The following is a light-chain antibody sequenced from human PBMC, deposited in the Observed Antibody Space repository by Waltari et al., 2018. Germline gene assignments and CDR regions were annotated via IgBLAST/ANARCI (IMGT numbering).Light chain of an antibody. CDR1: SSDVGGYKY. Sequence: QSALTQPRSVSGSPGQSVTISCTGTSSDVGGYKYVSWYKQHPGKAPKLMIFDVRKRPSGVPDRFSGSKSGRTASLTISGLQAEDEADYYCCSYAGSRWVFGGGTKLTVL. CDR3: CSYAGSRWV. J-gene: IGLJ3*02. V-gene: IGLV2-11*01. CDR2: DVR.